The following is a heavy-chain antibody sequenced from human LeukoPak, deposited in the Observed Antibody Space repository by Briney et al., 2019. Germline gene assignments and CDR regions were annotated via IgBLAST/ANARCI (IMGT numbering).Heavy chain of an antibody. CDR1: GGSISSSSYS. J-gene: IGHJ4*02. Sequence: PSETLSLTCTVSGGSISSSSYSWSWIRQPPGKGLEWIGYLYYSGSTYYNPSLKSRVTISVDTSKNHFSLRLSSVTAADTAVYYCARGVRQRGYYIGYYFDYWGQGTLVTVSS. D-gene: IGHD3-22*01. V-gene: IGHV4-30-4*07. CDR2: LYYSGST. CDR3: ARGVRQRGYYIGYYFDY.